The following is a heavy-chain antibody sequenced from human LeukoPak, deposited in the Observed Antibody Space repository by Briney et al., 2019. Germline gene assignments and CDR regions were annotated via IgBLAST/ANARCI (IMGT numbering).Heavy chain of an antibody. Sequence: GGPLRLSCAASGFTFSSYSMNWVRQAPGKGLEWVSSISSSSSYIYYADSVKGRFTISRDNAKNSLYLQMNSLRAEDTAVYYCARDSVAGTDYWGQGTLVTVSS. J-gene: IGHJ4*02. CDR2: ISSSSSYI. CDR3: ARDSVAGTDY. CDR1: GFTFSSYS. V-gene: IGHV3-21*01. D-gene: IGHD6-19*01.